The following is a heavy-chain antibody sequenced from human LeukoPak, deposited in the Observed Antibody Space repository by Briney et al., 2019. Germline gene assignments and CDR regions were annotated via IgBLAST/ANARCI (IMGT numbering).Heavy chain of an antibody. CDR3: ASLGVVHAY. V-gene: IGHV4-39*01. CDR2: IYYSGST. Sequence: PSETLSLTCTVSGGSISGSSYYWGWIRHPPGKGLEWIGSIYYSGSTYYNPSLKSRVTISVDTSKNQFSLKLSSVTAADTAVYYCASLGVVHAYWGQGTLVTVSS. D-gene: IGHD3-3*01. J-gene: IGHJ4*02. CDR1: GGSISGSSYY.